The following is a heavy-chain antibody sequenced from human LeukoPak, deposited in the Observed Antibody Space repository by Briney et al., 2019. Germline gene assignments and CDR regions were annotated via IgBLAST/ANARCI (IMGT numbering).Heavy chain of an antibody. Sequence: PGGSLRLSCAASGFTFSSYAMSWVRQAPGSGLEWVGRIKNNADGGTTDYAAPVKDRFTISRDDSKNTLYLHMNSLKTEDTGVYYCSTLVTAYYGMDVWGQGTTVIVSS. V-gene: IGHV3-15*01. D-gene: IGHD2-21*02. CDR1: GFTFSSYA. CDR2: IKNNADGGTT. CDR3: STLVTAYYGMDV. J-gene: IGHJ6*02.